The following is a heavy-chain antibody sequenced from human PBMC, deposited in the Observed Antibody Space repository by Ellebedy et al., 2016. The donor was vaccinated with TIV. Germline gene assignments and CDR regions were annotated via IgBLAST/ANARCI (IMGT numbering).Heavy chain of an antibody. CDR1: GFTFSSYW. Sequence: GESLKISCAASGFTFSSYWMSWVRQAPGKGLEWVANIKQDGSEKYYVDSVKGRFTISRDNAKNSLYLQMNSLRAEDTAVYYCARESGYYDSSVNFDYWGQGTLVTVSS. J-gene: IGHJ4*02. D-gene: IGHD3-22*01. CDR2: IKQDGSEK. CDR3: ARESGYYDSSVNFDY. V-gene: IGHV3-7*01.